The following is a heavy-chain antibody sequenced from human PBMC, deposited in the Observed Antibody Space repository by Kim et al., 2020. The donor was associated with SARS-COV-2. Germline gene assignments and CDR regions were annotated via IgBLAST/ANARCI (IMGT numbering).Heavy chain of an antibody. J-gene: IGHJ4*02. D-gene: IGHD6-6*01. CDR2: IYYSGST. V-gene: IGHV4-59*01. Sequence: SETLSLTCTVSGGSISSYYWSWIRQPPGKGLEWIGYIYYSGSTNYNPSLKSRVTISVDTSKNQFSLKLSSVTAADTAVYYCARAVEKLVIDYWGQGTLVTVSS. CDR1: GGSISSYY. CDR3: ARAVEKLVIDY.